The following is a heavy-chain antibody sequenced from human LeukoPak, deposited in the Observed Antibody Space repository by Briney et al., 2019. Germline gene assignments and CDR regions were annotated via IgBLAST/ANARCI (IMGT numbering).Heavy chain of an antibody. CDR2: IFQSGHT. CDR1: DYSISSGYY. Sequence: SETLSLTCTVSDYSISSGYYWGWIRQPPGKGLEWTGSIFQSGHTYYSPSLKSRVTISVDTPNNRFSLSLSAVTAADTAVYYCASPRAERSTWYAVDYWGQGTLVTVSA. J-gene: IGHJ4*02. V-gene: IGHV4-38-2*02. D-gene: IGHD6-13*01. CDR3: ASPRAERSTWYAVDY.